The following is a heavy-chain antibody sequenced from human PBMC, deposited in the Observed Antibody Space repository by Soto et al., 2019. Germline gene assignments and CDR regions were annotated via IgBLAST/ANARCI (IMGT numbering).Heavy chain of an antibody. Sequence: TLSLTCAVSGGSISSGGYSWSWIRQPPGKGLEWIGYMYHSGSTYYNPSLKSRVTISIDRSKNQFSLKLSSVTAADTAVYYCARRFSGSGFFDYWGQGALVTVSS. J-gene: IGHJ4*02. CDR1: GGSISSGGYS. V-gene: IGHV4-30-2*01. CDR3: ARRFSGSGFFDY. CDR2: MYHSGST. D-gene: IGHD3-10*01.